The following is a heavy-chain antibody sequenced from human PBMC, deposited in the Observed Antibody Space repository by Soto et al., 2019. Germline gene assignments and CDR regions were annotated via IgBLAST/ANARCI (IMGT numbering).Heavy chain of an antibody. CDR2: IYYSGTT. D-gene: IGHD5-12*01. J-gene: IGHJ6*02. V-gene: IGHV4-31*03. CDR3: ARDSRGLRYGMDV. CDR1: GGSISSAGYF. Sequence: QLQLQESGPGLVKTSQTLSLTCTVSGGSISSAGYFWTWIRQHPGKGLEWIGYIYYSGTTYYNLSLKSRLNISVDTSRNQFSLKLSSVTAADTAVYYCARDSRGLRYGMDVWGQGTSVTVSS.